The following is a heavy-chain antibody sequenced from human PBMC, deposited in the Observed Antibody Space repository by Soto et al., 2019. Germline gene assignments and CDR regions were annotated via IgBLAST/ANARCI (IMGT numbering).Heavy chain of an antibody. J-gene: IGHJ5*02. D-gene: IGHD3-10*01. CDR3: ARDLLWFGEGWFDP. V-gene: IGHV3-15*01. Sequence: GGSLRLSCAASGFTFSNAWMSWVRQAPGKGLEWVGRIKSKTDGGTTDYAAPVKGRFTISRDDSKNTLYLQMNSLRAEDTAVYYCARDLLWFGEGWFDPWGQGTLVTVSS. CDR2: IKSKTDGGTT. CDR1: GFTFSNAW.